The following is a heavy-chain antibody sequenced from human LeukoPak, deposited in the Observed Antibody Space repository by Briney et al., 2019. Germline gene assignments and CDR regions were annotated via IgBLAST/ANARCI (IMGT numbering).Heavy chain of an antibody. CDR3: IRDFRSADL. J-gene: IGHJ5*02. CDR1: GFTFSSFW. V-gene: IGHV3-74*01. CDR2: IYVDGRTT. Sequence: GGSLRLSCAASGFTFSSFWMHWVRQPPGKGLVWVSRIYVDGRTTNYADSVKGRFTISRDNAKNTVYLEMNSLSVEDTATYYCIRDFRSADLWGLGTLVTVTS.